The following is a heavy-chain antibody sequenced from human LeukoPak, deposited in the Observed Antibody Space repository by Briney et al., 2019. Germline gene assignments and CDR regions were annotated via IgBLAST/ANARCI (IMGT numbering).Heavy chain of an antibody. Sequence: GGSLRLSCAASGFTFSSYSMNWVRQAPGKGLEWVSSISSRSTYIYHADSVKGRFTISKDNAKNSLFLQMNSLRAEDTAVYFCAKSTRAVMAMMDVWGKGTTVTVSS. CDR2: ISSRSTYI. CDR3: AKSTRAVMAMMDV. J-gene: IGHJ6*04. V-gene: IGHV3-21*01. CDR1: GFTFSSYS. D-gene: IGHD3-16*01.